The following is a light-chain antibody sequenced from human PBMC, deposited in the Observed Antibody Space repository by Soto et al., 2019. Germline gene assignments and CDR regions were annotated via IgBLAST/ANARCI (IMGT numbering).Light chain of an antibody. CDR2: EDS. CDR3: QVWDSSSDHVV. J-gene: IGLJ2*01. CDR1: NMGSKS. Sequence: SYELTQPPSVSVAPGQTARITCGGNNMGSKSVHWYQQKPGQAPVLVVYEDSDRPSGIPERFSGSNSGNTATLTISRVEAGDEADYYCQVWDSSSDHVVFGGGTKLTVL. V-gene: IGLV3-21*02.